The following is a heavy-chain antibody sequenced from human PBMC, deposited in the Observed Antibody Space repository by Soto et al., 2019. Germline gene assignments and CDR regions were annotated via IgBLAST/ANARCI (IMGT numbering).Heavy chain of an antibody. Sequence: QVQLQESGPGLVKPSGTLSLTCGVTSGSISSSYWWSWVRQPPGKGLEWIGEIYHTANTNYNPSLKSRVTISVDKSKNQCSLKLSYVTAADTAVYYGARCEGSRGWCDGLDIWGQGTMVTVSS. CDR2: IYHTANT. CDR1: SGSISSSYW. D-gene: IGHD6-19*01. CDR3: ARCEGSRGWCDGLDI. V-gene: IGHV4-4*02. J-gene: IGHJ3*02.